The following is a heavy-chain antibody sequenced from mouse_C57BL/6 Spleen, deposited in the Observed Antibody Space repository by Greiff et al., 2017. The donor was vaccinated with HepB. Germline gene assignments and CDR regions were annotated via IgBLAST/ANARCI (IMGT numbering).Heavy chain of an antibody. CDR3: TTAQATGY. CDR1: GFNIKDDY. J-gene: IGHJ2*01. D-gene: IGHD3-2*02. Sequence: VQLQHSGAELVRPGASVKLSCTASGFNIKDDYMHWVKQRPEQGLEWIGWIDPENGDTEYASKFQGKATITADTSSNTAYLQLSSLTSEDTAVYYCTTAQATGYWGQGTTLTVSS. V-gene: IGHV14-4*01. CDR2: IDPENGDT.